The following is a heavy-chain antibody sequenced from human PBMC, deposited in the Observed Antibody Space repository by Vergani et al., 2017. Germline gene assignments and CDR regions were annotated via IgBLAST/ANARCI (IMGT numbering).Heavy chain of an antibody. J-gene: IGHJ3*02. CDR3: AKDLRGLRYNWNYGDAVDM. CDR2: ISWNSGSI. Sequence: EVQLVESGGGLVQPGRSLRLSCAASGFTFDDYAMHWVRQAPGKGLEWVSGISWNSGSIGDADSVKGRFTISRDNAKNSLYLQMNSLRAEDTALYYCAKDLRGLRYNWNYGDAVDMWGQGTMVTVSS. D-gene: IGHD1-7*01. CDR1: GFTFDDYA. V-gene: IGHV3-9*01.